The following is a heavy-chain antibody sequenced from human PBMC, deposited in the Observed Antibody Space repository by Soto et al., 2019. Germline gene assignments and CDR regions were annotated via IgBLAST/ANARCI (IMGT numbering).Heavy chain of an antibody. J-gene: IGHJ6*02. Sequence: QVQLVESGGGVVQPGRSLRLSCAASGFTFSSYAMHWVRQAPGKGLEWVAVISYDGSNKYYADSVKGRFTISRDNSKNTLYLQMNRLRAEDTAVYYCARDHQQRLRMDVWGQGTTVTVSS. D-gene: IGHD6-25*01. CDR3: ARDHQQRLRMDV. V-gene: IGHV3-30-3*01. CDR1: GFTFSSYA. CDR2: ISYDGSNK.